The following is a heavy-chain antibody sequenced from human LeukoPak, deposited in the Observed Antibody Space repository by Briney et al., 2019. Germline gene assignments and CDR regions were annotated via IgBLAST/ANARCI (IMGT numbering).Heavy chain of an antibody. CDR1: GFTFSSYW. J-gene: IGHJ4*02. V-gene: IGHV3-7*01. CDR2: IKQDGSEK. D-gene: IGHD3-22*01. Sequence: GGSLRLSCAASGFTFSSYWMSWVRQAPGKGLEWVANIKQDGSEKYYVDSVKGRFTISRDNAKNSLYLQMNSLRAEDTAVYYCARGTTDSSGYHRYWGQGTLVTVSS. CDR3: ARGTTDSSGYHRY.